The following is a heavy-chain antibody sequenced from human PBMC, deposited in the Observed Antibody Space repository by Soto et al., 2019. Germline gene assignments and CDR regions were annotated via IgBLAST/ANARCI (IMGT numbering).Heavy chain of an antibody. CDR3: VSVEGTPTVTGDYYYAADA. V-gene: IGHV4-59*12. Sequence: SETLSLTCTVSGGTITYYYWSWIRQAPGKGLEWLGYIFDGGRANYNPSLKSRVSFSLDKSQNQLSLKLTSVTGADTAIYYCVSVEGTPTVTGDYYYAADAWGQGTAVTVSS. CDR2: IFDGGRA. J-gene: IGHJ6*02. CDR1: GGTITYYY. D-gene: IGHD4-17*01.